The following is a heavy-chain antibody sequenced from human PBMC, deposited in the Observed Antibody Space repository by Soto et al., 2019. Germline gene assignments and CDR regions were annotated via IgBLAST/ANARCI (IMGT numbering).Heavy chain of an antibody. J-gene: IGHJ4*02. Sequence: PGESLKISCQVSGYTFTMYWIGWVRVMPGKGLECMGIIYPSDSDTRYSPSFQGQVTISADQSINTAYLQWDSLKASDTAIYYCARPANTVADHFDLWGQGTPVTVSS. V-gene: IGHV5-51*01. CDR2: IYPSDSDT. CDR3: ARPANTVADHFDL. D-gene: IGHD4-17*01. CDR1: GYTFTMYW.